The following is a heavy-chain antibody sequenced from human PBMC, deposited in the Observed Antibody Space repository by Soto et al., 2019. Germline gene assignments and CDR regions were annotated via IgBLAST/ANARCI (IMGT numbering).Heavy chain of an antibody. J-gene: IGHJ3*02. CDR3: ARDPQHILVLGAFDI. CDR2: ISYDGSNK. Sequence: QVQLVESGGGVVQPGRSLRLSCAASGFTFSSYAMHWVRQAPGKGLEWVAVISYDGSNKYYADSVKGRFTISRDNSKNTLDLQMNSLRAEDTAVYYCARDPQHILVLGAFDIWGQGTMVTVSS. D-gene: IGHD2-21*01. V-gene: IGHV3-30-3*01. CDR1: GFTFSSYA.